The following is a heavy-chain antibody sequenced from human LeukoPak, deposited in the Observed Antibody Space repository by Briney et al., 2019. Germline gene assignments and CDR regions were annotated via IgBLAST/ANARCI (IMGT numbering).Heavy chain of an antibody. D-gene: IGHD3-22*01. V-gene: IGHV4-31*03. CDR1: GGSISSGGYY. J-gene: IGHJ5*02. Sequence: SETLSLTCTVSGGSISSGGYYWSWIRQHPGKGLEWIGYIYYSGSTSYNPSLKSRVSISFDTSKNQFSLKLSSVTAADTVVYYCAREMDYYDSGGYYLQWFDPWGQGTLVTVSS. CDR3: AREMDYYDSGGYYLQWFDP. CDR2: IYYSGST.